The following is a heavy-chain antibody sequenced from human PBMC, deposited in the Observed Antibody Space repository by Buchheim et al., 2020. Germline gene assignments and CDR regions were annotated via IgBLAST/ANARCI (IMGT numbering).Heavy chain of an antibody. V-gene: IGHV3-9*01. CDR2: ISWNSGSI. Sequence: EVQLVESGGGVVQPGRSLRLSCAASGFTFDDYAMYWVRQAPGKGLEWVSGISWNSGSIGYAASVKGRFTISRDNAKNSLYLKMSSLRAEDTALYYCTRGSADYNSFFGTWGQGTL. J-gene: IGHJ5*02. CDR3: TRGSADYNSFFGT. D-gene: IGHD4/OR15-4a*01. CDR1: GFTFDDYA.